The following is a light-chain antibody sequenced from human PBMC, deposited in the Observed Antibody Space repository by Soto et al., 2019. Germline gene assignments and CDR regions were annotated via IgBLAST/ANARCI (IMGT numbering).Light chain of an antibody. V-gene: IGKV1-27*01. CDR3: QKYNSAPLT. J-gene: IGKJ4*01. CDR2: AAS. Sequence: DIQMTQSPSSLSASLGDRVTITCRASQGIGVYLAWFQQKPGNAPKLLIYAASTLQSGVLSRFSGSGSGTDFTLTVSSLQPEDVATYYCQKYNSAPLTFGGGTRVEIK. CDR1: QGIGVY.